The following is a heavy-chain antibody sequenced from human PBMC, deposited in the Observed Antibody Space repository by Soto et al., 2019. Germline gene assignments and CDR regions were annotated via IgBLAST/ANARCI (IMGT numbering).Heavy chain of an antibody. Sequence: ASVKVSCKASGYTFTSYGISWVRQAPGQGLEWMGWISAYNGNTNYAQKLQGRVTMTTDTSTSTAYMELRSLRSDDTAAYYCARDLAYDSSASRAFDICGQGTMVTVSS. J-gene: IGHJ3*02. D-gene: IGHD3-22*01. CDR2: ISAYNGNT. V-gene: IGHV1-18*04. CDR1: GYTFTSYG. CDR3: ARDLAYDSSASRAFDI.